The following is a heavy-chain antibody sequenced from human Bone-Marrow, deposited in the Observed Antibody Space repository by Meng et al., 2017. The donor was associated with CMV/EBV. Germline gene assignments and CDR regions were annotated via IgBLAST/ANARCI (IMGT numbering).Heavy chain of an antibody. CDR3: VRDPSATTGGRDV. D-gene: IGHD1-7*01. CDR2: ISMSSDYK. J-gene: IGHJ6*02. V-gene: IGHV3-21*01. CDR1: GFTFNSHS. Sequence: GGSPRLSCAASGFTFNSHSMNWVRQAPGRGLEWVSSISMSSDYKYYADSVKGRFTISRDNAKNSLYLQISSLRAEDTAVYYCVRDPSATTGGRDVWGQGNRVTVSS.